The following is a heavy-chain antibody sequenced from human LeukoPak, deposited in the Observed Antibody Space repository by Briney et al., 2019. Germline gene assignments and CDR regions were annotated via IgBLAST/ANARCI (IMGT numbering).Heavy chain of an antibody. J-gene: IGHJ1*01. CDR1: GFTFSSYE. Sequence: HTGGSLRLSCAASGFTFSSYEMNWVRQAPGKGLEWVSYISSSGSTIYYADSVKGRFTISRDNAKSSLYLQMNSLRAEDTAVYYCARETYYYGSGSYGQHWGQGTLVTVSS. CDR2: ISSSGSTI. D-gene: IGHD3-10*01. V-gene: IGHV3-48*03. CDR3: ARETYYYGSGSYGQH.